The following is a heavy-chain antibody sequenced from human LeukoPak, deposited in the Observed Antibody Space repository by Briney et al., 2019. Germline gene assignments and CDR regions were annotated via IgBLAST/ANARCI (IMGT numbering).Heavy chain of an antibody. Sequence: ASVKVSCKASGYTCTGYYMHWVRQAPGQGLEWMGWINPNIGGTNYAQKFQGCVTMTRDRSISTAYMELSRLRSDDTAVYYCARASRDPCNGTSCYAAVFDYWGQGTLVTVSS. J-gene: IGHJ4*02. D-gene: IGHD2-2*01. CDR2: INPNIGGT. CDR1: GYTCTGYY. CDR3: ARASRDPCNGTSCYAAVFDY. V-gene: IGHV1-2*04.